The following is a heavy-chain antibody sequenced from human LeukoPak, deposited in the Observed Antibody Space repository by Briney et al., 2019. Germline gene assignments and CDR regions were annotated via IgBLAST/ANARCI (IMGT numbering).Heavy chain of an antibody. Sequence: SETLSLTCTVSGYSISSGYYWGWIRQPPGKGLEWIGSIYHSGSTYYNPSLKSRVTISVDTSKNQFSLKLSSVTAADTAVYYCARVLQGGDGAFDIWGQGAMVTVSS. D-gene: IGHD3-16*01. V-gene: IGHV4-38-2*02. CDR3: ARVLQGGDGAFDI. CDR2: IYHSGST. J-gene: IGHJ3*02. CDR1: GYSISSGYY.